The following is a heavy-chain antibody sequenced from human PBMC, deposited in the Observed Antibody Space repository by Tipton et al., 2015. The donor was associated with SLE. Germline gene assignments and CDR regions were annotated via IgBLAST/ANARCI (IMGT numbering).Heavy chain of an antibody. CDR2: ISHRGST. D-gene: IGHD2-2*01. V-gene: IGHV4-31*03. CDR1: GGSISSDDYY. J-gene: IGHJ6*02. Sequence: TLSLTCTVSGGSISSDDYYWTWIRQLPGKGLEWIGHISHRGSTHYNPSLKSRFTISVATSQNQFFLNLNSVTAADTAVYFCARGRCSSTSCYVAPYGLDVWGQGTTVTVSS. CDR3: ARGRCSSTSCYVAPYGLDV.